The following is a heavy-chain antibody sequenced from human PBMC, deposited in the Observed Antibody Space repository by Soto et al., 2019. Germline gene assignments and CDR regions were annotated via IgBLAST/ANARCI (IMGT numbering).Heavy chain of an antibody. J-gene: IGHJ4*02. V-gene: IGHV3-23*01. D-gene: IGHD1-26*01. CDR3: ANSYSERYFDF. Sequence: EVQLLESGGGLAQPGGSLRLSCAASGFTFNYYAMSWVRQSPGKGLEWVSGISGGGGGTDYADSVKGRFTISRDNSKNTPHLLMNNVRAEDTAVYYCANSYSERYFDFWGQGTLVTVSS. CDR2: ISGGGGGT. CDR1: GFTFNYYA.